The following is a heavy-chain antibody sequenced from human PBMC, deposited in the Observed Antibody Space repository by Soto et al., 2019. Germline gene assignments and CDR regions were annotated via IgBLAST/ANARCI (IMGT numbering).Heavy chain of an antibody. V-gene: IGHV3-30*18. CDR2: ISYDGSNK. D-gene: IGHD2-15*01. CDR3: AKDNEDIVVVVAARGGPYYFDY. J-gene: IGHJ4*02. CDR1: GFTFSSYG. Sequence: GGSLRLSCAASGFTFSSYGMHWVRQAPGKGLEWVAVISYDGSNKYYADSVKGRFTISRDNSKNTLYLQMNSLRAEDTAVYYCAKDNEDIVVVVAARGGPYYFDYWGQGTLVTVSS.